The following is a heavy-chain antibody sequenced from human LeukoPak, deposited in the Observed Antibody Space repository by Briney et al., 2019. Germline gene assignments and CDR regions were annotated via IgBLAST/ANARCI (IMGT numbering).Heavy chain of an antibody. D-gene: IGHD6-13*01. CDR1: GFTFSSYT. Sequence: GGSLRLSCAASGFTFSSYTKDWVRQAPGKGLEWVSSISSSSSYIYYADSMKGRFTISRDNAKNSMYLQMNSLRAEDTAVYYCARDVIAATGTFDYWGQGTLVTVSS. CDR2: ISSSSSYI. J-gene: IGHJ4*02. CDR3: ARDVIAATGTFDY. V-gene: IGHV3-21*01.